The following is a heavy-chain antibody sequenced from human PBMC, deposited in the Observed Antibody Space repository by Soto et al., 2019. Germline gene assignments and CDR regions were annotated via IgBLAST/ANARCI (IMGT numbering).Heavy chain of an antibody. CDR3: ARGYCSGGSCYEITLFDY. CDR1: GGTFSSYA. Sequence: SVKVSCKASGGTFSSYAISWVRQAPGQGLEWMGGIIPIFGTANYAQKFQGRVTITADESTSTAYMELSSLRSEDTAVYYCARGYCSGGSCYEITLFDYWGQGTLVTVSS. V-gene: IGHV1-69*13. CDR2: IIPIFGTA. D-gene: IGHD2-15*01. J-gene: IGHJ4*02.